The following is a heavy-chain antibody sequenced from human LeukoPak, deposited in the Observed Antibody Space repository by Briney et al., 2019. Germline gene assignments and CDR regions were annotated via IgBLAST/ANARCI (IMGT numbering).Heavy chain of an antibody. V-gene: IGHV1-2*02. D-gene: IGHD4-17*01. CDR3: ARFDYGDYVGQGY. CDR2: INPNSGGT. Sequence: EASVKVSCKASGYTFTGYYMHWVRQAPGQGLEWMGWINPNSGGTNYAQKFQGRVTMTRDTSISTAYMELSRLRSDDTAVYYCARFDYGDYVGQGYWGQGTLVTVSS. CDR1: GYTFTGYY. J-gene: IGHJ4*02.